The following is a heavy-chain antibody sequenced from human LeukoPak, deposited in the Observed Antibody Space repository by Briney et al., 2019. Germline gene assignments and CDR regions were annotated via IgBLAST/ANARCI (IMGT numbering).Heavy chain of an antibody. CDR2: MNPNSGNT. CDR3: ARASGSYWWFDS. V-gene: IGHV1-8*01. CDR1: GYTFTSYD. D-gene: IGHD1-26*01. Sequence: VASVKVSCKASGYTFTSYDINWVRQATGQGLEWMGWMNPNSGNTGYAQKFQGRVTMTRDTSISTAYMELSRLRSDDTAVYYCARASGSYWWFDSWGQGTLVTVSS. J-gene: IGHJ5*01.